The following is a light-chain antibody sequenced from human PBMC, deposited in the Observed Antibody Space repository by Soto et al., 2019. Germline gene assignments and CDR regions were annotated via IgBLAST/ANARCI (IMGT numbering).Light chain of an antibody. CDR3: MQGLQTPS. CDR1: QSLLHSNDYKY. CDR2: LGS. Sequence: DIVMTQSPLSLPVTPGEPASMSCRSSQSLLHSNDYKYLDWYLQKPGQSPQLLIYLGSNRASGVPDRFNGSGSGTDFTLKITRVEAEDVGIYYCMQGLQTPSFGQGTKVDIK. J-gene: IGKJ2*01. V-gene: IGKV2-28*01.